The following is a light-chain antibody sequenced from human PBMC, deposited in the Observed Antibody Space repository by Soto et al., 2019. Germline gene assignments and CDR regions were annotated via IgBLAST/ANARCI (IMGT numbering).Light chain of an antibody. J-gene: IGKJ1*01. CDR3: QHYNSYSPA. CDR1: QSINNW. Sequence: DIQMTQSPSTLSASVGDRVTITCRASQSINNWLAWYQQKPGKAPKLLLYEASGLESGVPSRFSGSGSGTEFTLTVSSLQPNDFATYYCQHYNSYSPAFGQGTKEEIK. V-gene: IGKV1-5*03. CDR2: EAS.